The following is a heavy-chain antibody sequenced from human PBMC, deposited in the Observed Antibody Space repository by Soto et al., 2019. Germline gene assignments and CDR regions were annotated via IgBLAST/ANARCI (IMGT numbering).Heavy chain of an antibody. CDR3: ARSMMATIRGLDY. V-gene: IGHV3-30*03. Sequence: HPGGSLRLSCAASGFTFSSYGMHWVRQAPGKGLEWVAVISYDGSNKYYADSVKGRFTISRDNSKNTLYLQMNSLRAEDTAVYYCARSMMATIRGLDYWGQGTLVTVSS. J-gene: IGHJ4*02. D-gene: IGHD5-12*01. CDR2: ISYDGSNK. CDR1: GFTFSSYG.